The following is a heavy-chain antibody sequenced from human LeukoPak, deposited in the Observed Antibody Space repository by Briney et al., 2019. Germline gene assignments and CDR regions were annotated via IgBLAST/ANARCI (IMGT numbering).Heavy chain of an antibody. Sequence: SETLSLTCTVSGGSISSYYWSWIRQPAGKGLEWIGRIYTSGSTNYNPSLKSRVTMSVDTSKNQFSLKLSSVTAADTAVYYCARDWVYYDRNAFDIWGQGTMVTVSS. CDR3: ARDWVYYDRNAFDI. V-gene: IGHV4-4*07. CDR1: GGSISSYY. CDR2: IYTSGST. J-gene: IGHJ3*02. D-gene: IGHD3-22*01.